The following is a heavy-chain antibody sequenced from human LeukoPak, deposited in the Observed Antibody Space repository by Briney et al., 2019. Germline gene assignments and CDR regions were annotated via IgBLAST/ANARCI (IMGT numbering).Heavy chain of an antibody. CDR1: GFTFDDYA. Sequence: PGRSLRLSCAASGFTFDDYAMHWVRQAPGKGLEWVSGISWNSGSIGYADSVKGRFTISRDNAKNSLYLQMNSLGAEDTALYYCAKRVHCTSTSCYTLGSFDYWGQGTLVSVSS. J-gene: IGHJ4*02. CDR2: ISWNSGSI. D-gene: IGHD2-2*02. V-gene: IGHV3-9*01. CDR3: AKRVHCTSTSCYTLGSFDY.